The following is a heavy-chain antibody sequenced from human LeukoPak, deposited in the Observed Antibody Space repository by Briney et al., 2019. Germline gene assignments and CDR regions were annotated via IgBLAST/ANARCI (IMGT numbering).Heavy chain of an antibody. V-gene: IGHV4-59*01. J-gene: IGHJ4*02. CDR1: GGAITNYY. D-gene: IGHD2-2*01. Sequence: PSETLSLTCTVSGGAITNYYWNWIRQPPGKGLEWIGHIYCSGSTYYNPSLKSRVTISVDTSKNQFSLKLSSVTAADTAVYYCASGYCSTTSCPHYWGQGTLVTVSS. CDR2: IYCSGST. CDR3: ASGYCSTTSCPHY.